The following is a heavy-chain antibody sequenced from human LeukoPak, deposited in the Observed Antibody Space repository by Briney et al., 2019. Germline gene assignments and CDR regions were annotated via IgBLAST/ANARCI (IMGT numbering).Heavy chain of an antibody. Sequence: PSETLSLTCTVSGGSISSGSYYWSWIRQPAGKGPEWIGRIYTSGSTNYNPSLKSRVTISVDTSKNQFSLKLSSVTAADTAVYYCAREAYGSGSYYYDYWGQGTLVTVSS. V-gene: IGHV4-61*02. D-gene: IGHD3-10*01. CDR2: IYTSGST. CDR1: GGSISSGSYY. CDR3: AREAYGSGSYYYDY. J-gene: IGHJ4*02.